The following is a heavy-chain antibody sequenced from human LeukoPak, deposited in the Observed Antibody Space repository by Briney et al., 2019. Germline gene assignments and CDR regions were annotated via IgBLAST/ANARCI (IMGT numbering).Heavy chain of an antibody. V-gene: IGHV1-2*02. J-gene: IGHJ4*02. CDR2: INPNSGGT. D-gene: IGHD3-9*01. CDR1: GYTFTSYD. Sequence: GASVKVSCKASGYTFTSYDINWVRQATGQGLEWMGWINPNSGGTNYAQKFQGRVTMTRDTSISTAYMELSRLRSDDTAVYYCASGLRYFDWLSAFDYWGQGTLVTVSS. CDR3: ASGLRYFDWLSAFDY.